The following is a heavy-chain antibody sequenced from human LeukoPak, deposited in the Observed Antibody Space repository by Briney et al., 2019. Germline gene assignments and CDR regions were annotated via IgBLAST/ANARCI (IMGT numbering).Heavy chain of an antibody. CDR2: ISGSGGST. CDR3: AKESRWASSGP. V-gene: IGHV3-23*01. Sequence: GGSLRLSCAASGFTVSNNYMSWVRQAPGKGLEWVSAISGSGGSTYYADSVKGRFTISRDNSKNTLYLQMNSLRAEDTAVYYCAKESRWASSGPWGQGTLVTVSS. J-gene: IGHJ5*02. D-gene: IGHD6-13*01. CDR1: GFTVSNNY.